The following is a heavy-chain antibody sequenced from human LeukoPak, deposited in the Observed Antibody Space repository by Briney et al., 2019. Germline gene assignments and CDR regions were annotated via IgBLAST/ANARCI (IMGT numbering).Heavy chain of an antibody. V-gene: IGHV3-7*01. CDR2: IKQDGSEK. CDR1: GFTFSSYW. Sequence: QSGGSLRLSCAASGFTFSSYWMSWVRQAPGRGLEWVANIKQDGSEKYYVDSVKGRFTISRDNAKNSLYLQMNSLRAEDTAVYYCASPGEPGSRVDYWGQGTLVTVSS. CDR3: ASPGEPGSRVDY. D-gene: IGHD3-10*01. J-gene: IGHJ4*02.